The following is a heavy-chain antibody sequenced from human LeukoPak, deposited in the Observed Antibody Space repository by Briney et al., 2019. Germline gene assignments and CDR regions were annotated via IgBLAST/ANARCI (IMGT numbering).Heavy chain of an antibody. D-gene: IGHD3-3*01. J-gene: IGHJ4*01. CDR2: INGNGGST. V-gene: IGHV3-20*04. CDR1: GFTFDNYG. CDR3: VRHDFGSGFEGGDY. Sequence: GGSLRLSCAASGFTFDNYGMSWARQVPGKGLEWVSSINGNGGSTAYADSVKGRFTISRDNVKNSLYLQMNSLRAEDTAFYYCVRHDFGSGFEGGDYWGHGALVTVSS.